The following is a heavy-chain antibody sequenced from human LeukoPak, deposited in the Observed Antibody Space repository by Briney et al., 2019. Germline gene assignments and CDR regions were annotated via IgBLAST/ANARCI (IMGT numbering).Heavy chain of an antibody. D-gene: IGHD3-10*01. CDR1: GGSISSYY. CDR3: ARVPYYYGSGSYYPPPLCGMDV. J-gene: IGHJ6*02. Sequence: ASETLSLTCTVSGGSISSYYWSWIRQPPGKGLECIGYIYYSGSTNYNPSLKSRVTISVDTSKNQFSLKLSSVTAADTAVYYCARVPYYYGSGSYYPPPLCGMDVWGQGTTVTVSS. CDR2: IYYSGST. V-gene: IGHV4-59*01.